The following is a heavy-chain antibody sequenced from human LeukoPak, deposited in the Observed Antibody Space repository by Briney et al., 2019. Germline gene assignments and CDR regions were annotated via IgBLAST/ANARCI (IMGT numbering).Heavy chain of an antibody. D-gene: IGHD6-6*01. CDR2: INPNSGGT. Sequence: ASVKVSCRAFGYTFTGYYMHWVRQAPGQGLEWMGWINPNSGGTNYAQKFQGWVTMTRDTSISTAYMELSRLRSDDTAVYYCARSEGIAAAPFDYWGQGTLVTVSS. J-gene: IGHJ4*02. CDR1: GYTFTGYY. CDR3: ARSEGIAAAPFDY. V-gene: IGHV1-2*04.